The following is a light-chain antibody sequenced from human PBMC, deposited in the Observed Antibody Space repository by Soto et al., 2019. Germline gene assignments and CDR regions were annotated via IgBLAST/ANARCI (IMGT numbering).Light chain of an antibody. CDR3: QQRTNWPLT. J-gene: IGKJ4*01. Sequence: EIVLTQSPATLSLSPGERATLSCRASQSVSSHLAWYQQKPGQAPRLLRYGASNRATGIPARFSGSGSGTDFTLTISSLEPEDFAVYYCQQRTNWPLTFGGGTKVEIK. CDR1: QSVSSH. V-gene: IGKV3-11*01. CDR2: GAS.